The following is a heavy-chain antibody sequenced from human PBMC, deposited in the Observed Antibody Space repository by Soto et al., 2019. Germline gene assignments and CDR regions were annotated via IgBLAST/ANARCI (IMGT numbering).Heavy chain of an antibody. J-gene: IGHJ6*02. CDR3: ARDSIAARPSYYYYYGMGV. CDR1: GYTFTGYY. CDR2: INPNSGGA. Sequence: GASVKVSCKASGYTFTGYYMHWVRQAPGQGLEWMGWINPNSGGANYAQKFQGRVTMARDTSISTAYMELSRLRSDDTAVYYCARDSIAARPSYYYYYGMGVWGQGTTVTVSS. D-gene: IGHD6-6*01. V-gene: IGHV1-2*02.